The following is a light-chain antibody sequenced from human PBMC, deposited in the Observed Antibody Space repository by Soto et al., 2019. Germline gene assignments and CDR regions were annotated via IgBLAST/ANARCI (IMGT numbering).Light chain of an antibody. V-gene: IGKV3-15*01. CDR3: QQYNNWPIT. CDR2: GAS. Sequence: EIVMTQSPATLSVSPGERATLSCRASQNVLSNLAWYQQKPGQAPRLLIYGASTMATGLPARFSGSGSGTQFTLTISSLQSEDFAVYYCQQYNNWPITFGQGTRLEIK. J-gene: IGKJ5*01. CDR1: QNVLSN.